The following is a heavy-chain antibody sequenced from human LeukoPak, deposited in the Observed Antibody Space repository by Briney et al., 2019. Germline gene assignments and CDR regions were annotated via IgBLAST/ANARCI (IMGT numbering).Heavy chain of an antibody. J-gene: IGHJ6*03. CDR2: VYPSGRT. Sequence: SETLSLTCTVSGGSISSYYWSWIRQPAGKGLECIGRVYPSGRTNYNPSLKSRVTMSVDTSKNQFSLKVSSVTAADTAVYYCARGGGIPDPDYYYYYYMDVWGKGTTVTVSS. CDR1: GGSISSYY. V-gene: IGHV4-4*07. D-gene: IGHD2-2*02. CDR3: ARGGGIPDPDYYYYYYMDV.